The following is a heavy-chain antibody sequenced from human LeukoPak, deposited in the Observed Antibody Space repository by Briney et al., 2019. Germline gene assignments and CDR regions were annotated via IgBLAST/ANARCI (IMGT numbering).Heavy chain of an antibody. V-gene: IGHV1-18*01. J-gene: IGHJ5*02. Sequence: ASVKVSCKASGYTFTSYGISWVRQAPGQGLEWMGWISAHNGNTNYAQQLQGRVTMTTDTSTSTAYMELRSLRSDDTAMYYCARAQQWGNWFDPWGQGTLVTVSS. CDR3: ARAQQWGNWFDP. D-gene: IGHD6-19*01. CDR1: GYTFTSYG. CDR2: ISAHNGNT.